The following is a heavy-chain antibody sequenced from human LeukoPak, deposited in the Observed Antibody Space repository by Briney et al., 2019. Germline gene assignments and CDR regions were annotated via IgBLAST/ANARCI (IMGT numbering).Heavy chain of an antibody. CDR3: AKDKVPVRGVTEYYFDY. V-gene: IGHV3-30*18. J-gene: IGHJ4*02. CDR2: ISYDGSNK. D-gene: IGHD3-10*01. Sequence: GSLRLSCAASGFTFSSYGMHWVRQAPGKGLEWVAVISYDGSNKYYADSVKGRFTISRDNSKNTLYLQMNSLRAEDTAVYYCAKDKVPVRGVTEYYFDYWGQGTLVTVSS. CDR1: GFTFSSYG.